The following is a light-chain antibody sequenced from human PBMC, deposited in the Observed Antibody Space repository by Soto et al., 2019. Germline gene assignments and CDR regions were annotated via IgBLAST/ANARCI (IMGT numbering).Light chain of an antibody. Sequence: IQLTQSPSSLSASVGDRVTITCRASQGISSFLAWYQQKPGKAPNLLIYAASTLQTGVPSRFSGGGSGTDFTLTIVNLQPEDFATYYGQQVDAYPSTFGGGPKVE. CDR2: AAS. V-gene: IGKV1-9*01. CDR3: QQVDAYPST. CDR1: QGISSF. J-gene: IGKJ4*01.